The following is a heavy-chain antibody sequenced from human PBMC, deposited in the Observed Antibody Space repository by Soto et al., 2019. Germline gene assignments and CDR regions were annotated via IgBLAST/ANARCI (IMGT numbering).Heavy chain of an antibody. CDR2: TIPIFGTA. CDR3: AKVRYSSPMGYYYGMDV. J-gene: IGHJ6*02. Sequence: QAQLEQSGGEVKKPGSSVKVSCKASRVAFSKFIVTWVRQAPGLGLEWVGETIPIFGTANYAQKFQGRVTITADDSTSTSYMEVNNLRSEDTAVYYCAKVRYSSPMGYYYGMDVWGQGTTVTVSS. V-gene: IGHV1-69*01. D-gene: IGHD6-19*01. CDR1: RVAFSKFI.